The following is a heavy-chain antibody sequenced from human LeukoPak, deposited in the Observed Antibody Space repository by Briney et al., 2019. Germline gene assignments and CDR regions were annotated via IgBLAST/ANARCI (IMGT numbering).Heavy chain of an antibody. D-gene: IGHD6-13*01. V-gene: IGHV3-11*06. J-gene: IGHJ4*02. CDR1: GFSFSDFY. CDR3: ARVAVIAAAGTFDY. Sequence: PGGSLRLSCAASGFSFSDFYMTWIRQAPGQGLEWVSYIGSSSSFRNYADSVKGRFAISRDNAKNSLFLLMNSLRVEDTAVYYCARVAVIAAAGTFDYWGQGTLVTVSS. CDR2: IGSSSSFR.